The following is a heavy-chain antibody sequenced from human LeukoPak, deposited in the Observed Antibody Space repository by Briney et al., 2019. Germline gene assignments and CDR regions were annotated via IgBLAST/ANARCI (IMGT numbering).Heavy chain of an antibody. CDR2: IWYDGSNK. CDR1: GFTFSSYG. J-gene: IGHJ3*02. D-gene: IGHD1-1*01. Sequence: PGRSLRLSCAASGFTFSSYGIHWVRQAPGKGLEWEADIWYDGSNKYYADSVKGRLTISRDNSKNTLYLQMNSLRAEDTAVYYCAKDETTGTTYCFDIWGQGTLVTVSS. V-gene: IGHV3-33*06. CDR3: AKDETTGTTYCFDI.